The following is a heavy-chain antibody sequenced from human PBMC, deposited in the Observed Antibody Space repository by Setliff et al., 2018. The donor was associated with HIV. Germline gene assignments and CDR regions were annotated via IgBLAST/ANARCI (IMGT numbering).Heavy chain of an antibody. V-gene: IGHV4-59*01. D-gene: IGHD3-10*01. J-gene: IGHJ5*02. Sequence: SETLSLTCTVSGGSISSYYWSWIRQPPGKGLEWIGYIYYSGSTNYNPSLKSRVTISVDTTKSQISLKRSSVTAADTAVYYCARSRGLLWFDPWGQGTLVTVSS. CDR3: ARSRGLLWFDP. CDR1: GGSISSYY. CDR2: IYYSGST.